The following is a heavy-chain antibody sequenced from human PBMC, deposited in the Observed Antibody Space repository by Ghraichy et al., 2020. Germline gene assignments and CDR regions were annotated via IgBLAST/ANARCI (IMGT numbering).Heavy chain of an antibody. CDR2: INPNTGDP. CDR3: ARGPRGYLDH. J-gene: IGHJ4*02. D-gene: IGHD3-10*01. CDR1: GYTFSVNY. V-gene: IGHV1-2*02. Sequence: ASVKVSCKASGYTFSVNYIHWVRQAPGQGLEWMGWINPNTGDPNLAQKFQGRVTMTRDTSISTVYMELTDLNSNDTALYYCARGPRGYLDHWGQGTLVTVSS.